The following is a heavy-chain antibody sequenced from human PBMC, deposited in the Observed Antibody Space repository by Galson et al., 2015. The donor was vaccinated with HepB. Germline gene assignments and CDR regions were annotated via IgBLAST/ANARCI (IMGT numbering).Heavy chain of an antibody. D-gene: IGHD3-9*01. J-gene: IGHJ6*02. Sequence: PALVKPTQTLTLTCTFSGFSLSTSGMCVSWIRQPPGKALEWLARIDWDDDKYYSTSLKTRLTISKDTSKNQVVLTMTNMDPVDTATYYCARSSCTYYDILTGYFCECSLGVWGQGTTVTVSS. CDR1: GFSLSTSGMC. V-gene: IGHV2-70*11. CDR2: IDWDDDK. CDR3: ARSSCTYYDILTGYFCECSLGV.